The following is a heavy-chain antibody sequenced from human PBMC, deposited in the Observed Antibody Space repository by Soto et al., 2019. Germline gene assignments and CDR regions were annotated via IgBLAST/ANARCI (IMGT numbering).Heavy chain of an antibody. Sequence: QVQLQQWGAGLLKPSETLSLTCAVYGGSFSGYYWSWIRQPPGKGLEWIGEINHSGSTNYNPSLKSRVTISVEPSKNQFSLKLSSVTAADTAVYYCASRLVVTSYYFDYWGQGTLVTVSS. D-gene: IGHD2-15*01. CDR3: ASRLVVTSYYFDY. CDR1: GGSFSGYY. CDR2: INHSGST. J-gene: IGHJ4*02. V-gene: IGHV4-34*01.